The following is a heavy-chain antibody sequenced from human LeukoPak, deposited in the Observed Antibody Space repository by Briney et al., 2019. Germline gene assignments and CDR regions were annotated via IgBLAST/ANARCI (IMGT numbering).Heavy chain of an antibody. CDR2: ISWKSGRI. CDR3: AKDCRLGHFDY. CDR1: GFTFDDYA. D-gene: IGHD3-22*01. Sequence: PGRSLRLSCAASGFTFDDYARHWVRQAPGKGLEGVSGISWKSGRIGYAVSVKGRFAISRDNAKNSLYLQMNSLRAEDTALYYCAKDCRLGHFDYWGQGTLVTVSS. V-gene: IGHV3-9*01. J-gene: IGHJ4*02.